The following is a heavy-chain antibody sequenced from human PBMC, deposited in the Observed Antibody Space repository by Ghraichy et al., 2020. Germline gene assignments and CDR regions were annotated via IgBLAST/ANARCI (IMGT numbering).Heavy chain of an antibody. V-gene: IGHV3-30*02. Sequence: GGSLRLSCAASGFTFSSYGMHWVRQAPGKGLEWVAFIRYDGSNKYYADSVKGRFTISRDNSKNTLYLQMNSLRAEDTAVYYCAKVFPSGYYDSSGYSPVDIWGQGTMVTVSS. CDR3: AKVFPSGYYDSSGYSPVDI. J-gene: IGHJ3*02. D-gene: IGHD3-22*01. CDR1: GFTFSSYG. CDR2: IRYDGSNK.